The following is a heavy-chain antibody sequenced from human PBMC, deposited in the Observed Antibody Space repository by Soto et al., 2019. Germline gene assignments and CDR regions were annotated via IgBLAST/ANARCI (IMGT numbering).Heavy chain of an antibody. J-gene: IGHJ6*03. V-gene: IGHV4-59*08. CDR3: AGRDCSGTNCYYLDYYYMDV. CDR2: IYYSGST. CDR1: GGSFSSYY. D-gene: IGHD2-2*01. Sequence: QVQLQESGPGLVRPSETLSLTCTVSGGSFSSYYWTWIRQSPGKGLEWIGYIYYSGSTAYNPSLRVRRAISTDTSKHQFSLRLNSMTAADTAVYYCAGRDCSGTNCYYLDYYYMDVWGKGTTVTVSS.